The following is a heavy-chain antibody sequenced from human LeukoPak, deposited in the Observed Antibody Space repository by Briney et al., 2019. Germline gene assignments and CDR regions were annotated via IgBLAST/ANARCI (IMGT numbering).Heavy chain of an antibody. J-gene: IGHJ6*03. Sequence: GGTLRLSCAASGFTFSSYGMNWVRQAPGKGLEWVSTITNTGGSSYYADSVKGRFTISRDNSKNTLYLQMNSLRAEDTAVYYGGKEFHMVATGGYRDVWGKGTTVTIPS. CDR3: GKEFHMVATGGYRDV. CDR1: GFTFSSYG. CDR2: ITNTGGSS. V-gene: IGHV3-23*01. D-gene: IGHD5-12*01.